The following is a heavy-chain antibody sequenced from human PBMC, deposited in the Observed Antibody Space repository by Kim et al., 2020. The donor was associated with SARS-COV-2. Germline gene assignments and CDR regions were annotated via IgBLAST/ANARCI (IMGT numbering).Heavy chain of an antibody. CDR3: ERGIHSWLGVDV. V-gene: IGHV3-13*04. CDR2: IGTAGET. CDR1: GFIFGGHD. Sequence: GGSLRLSCAASGFIFGGHDMHWVRQGTGKGLEWVSAIGTAGETFYEESVKGRFIISRENGKNSLSLQLDNLRAGDTAVYYCERGIHSWLGVDVWRRGTTAIVSS. J-gene: IGHJ6*02. D-gene: IGHD5-18*01.